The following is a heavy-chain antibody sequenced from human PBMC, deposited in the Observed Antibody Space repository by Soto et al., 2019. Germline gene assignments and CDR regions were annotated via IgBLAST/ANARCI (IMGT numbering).Heavy chain of an antibody. CDR3: ATWRSSHWFDY. Sequence: ASVKVSCKASGYTFTSYGISWVRQAPGQGLEWMGWISAINGNTNYAQKLQGRVTITTDKSTSTAYMELISLRSEDTAFYYCATWRSSHWFDYWGQGTLVTVSS. V-gene: IGHV1-18*04. CDR2: ISAINGNT. D-gene: IGHD2-2*01. J-gene: IGHJ4*02. CDR1: GYTFTSYG.